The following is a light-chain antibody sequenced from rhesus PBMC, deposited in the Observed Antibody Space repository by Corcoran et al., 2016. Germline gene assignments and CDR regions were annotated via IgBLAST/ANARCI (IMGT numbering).Light chain of an antibody. Sequence: DIVMTQTPLSLPVTPGEPASISCRSSQSLLDSEDGNTYLDWYLQKPGQSPHLLIYEVSNRASRVPDRFSGSGSDTDFTLKISRVEAEDVGVYYCMQALEFPLTFGGGTKVEIK. CDR1: QSLLDSEDGNTY. J-gene: IGKJ4*01. CDR2: EVS. V-gene: IGKV2-104*02. CDR3: MQALEFPLT.